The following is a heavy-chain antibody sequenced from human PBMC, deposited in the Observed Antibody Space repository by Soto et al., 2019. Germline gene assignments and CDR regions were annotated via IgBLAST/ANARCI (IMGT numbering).Heavy chain of an antibody. CDR2: IDSGGST. CDR3: AREAGDWPLNWLGP. CDR1: GFPVRSNY. Sequence: PGGSLRFSCAASGFPVRSNYMSWGRQAPGQGLEWVSVIDSGGSTYDADSVKGRFAISRDNAKNTLYLQLNGLTAEDPAVYYCAREAGDWPLNWLGPWGQGTLVTVS. D-gene: IGHD2-21*02. V-gene: IGHV3-53*01. J-gene: IGHJ5*02.